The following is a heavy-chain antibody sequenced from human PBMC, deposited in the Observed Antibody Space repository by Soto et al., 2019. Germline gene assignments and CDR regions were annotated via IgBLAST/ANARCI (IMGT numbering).Heavy chain of an antibody. CDR2: IIPILGIA. V-gene: IGHV1-69*02. CDR1: GGTFSNYT. D-gene: IGHD6-19*01. Sequence: QVHLVQSGAEVKKPGSSVKVSCKASGGTFSNYTISWVRQAPGQGLEWMGRIIPILGIANCAQKFQVRVTITADKSPSTAYLERSSLRSEDTAVYYCARGGNVQWLVRWGHGTLVTVSS. J-gene: IGHJ4*01. CDR3: ARGGNVQWLVR.